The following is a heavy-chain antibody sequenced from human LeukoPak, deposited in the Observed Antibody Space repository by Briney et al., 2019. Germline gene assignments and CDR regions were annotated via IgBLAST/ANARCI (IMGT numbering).Heavy chain of an antibody. V-gene: IGHV3-7*01. D-gene: IGHD5-18*01. J-gene: IGHJ4*02. CDR3: AKMIGYSYGPGDY. CDR2: IKQDGSEK. CDR1: GFTFSSYS. Sequence: PGGSLRLSCAASGFTFSSYSMNWVRQAPGKGLEWVANIKQDGSEKYYVDSVKGRFTISRDNAKNTLYLQMNSLRAEDTAVYYCAKMIGYSYGPGDYWGQGTLVTVSS.